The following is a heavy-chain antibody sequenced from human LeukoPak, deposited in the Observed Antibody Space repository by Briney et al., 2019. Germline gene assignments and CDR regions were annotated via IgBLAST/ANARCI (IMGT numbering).Heavy chain of an antibody. D-gene: IGHD4-17*01. J-gene: IGHJ3*01. CDR1: GYTFTVNY. V-gene: IGHV1-2*02. CDR3: CSRDTTALSV. CDR2: INPKHGGT. Sequence: GASVKASCKASGYTFTVNYMHWVRQAPAQGLEWVGWINPKHGGTESSQRFQGRVFMTRDTSISTAYIELRTMTPDDKAMDYCCSRDTTALSVWGQGTMVTVSS.